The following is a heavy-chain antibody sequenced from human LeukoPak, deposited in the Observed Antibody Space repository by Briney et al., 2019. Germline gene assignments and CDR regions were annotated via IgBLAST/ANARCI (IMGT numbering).Heavy chain of an antibody. V-gene: IGHV1-2*02. CDR2: ISAQNGNT. J-gene: IGHJ4*02. CDR1: GYTFTGYY. CDR3: ARESNGGYGFDY. D-gene: IGHD5-12*01. Sequence: ASVKVSCKASGYTFTGYYMHWVRQAPGQGLEWMGWISAQNGNTNYVQQFLGRVTMTRDTSASTAYMELRSLKSDDTAVYYCARESNGGYGFDYWGQGTLVTVFS.